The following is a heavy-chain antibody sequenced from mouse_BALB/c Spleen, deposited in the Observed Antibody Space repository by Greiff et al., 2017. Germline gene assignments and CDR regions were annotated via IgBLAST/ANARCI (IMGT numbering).Heavy chain of an antibody. V-gene: IGHV5-17*02. CDR1: GFTFSSFG. CDR2: ISSGSSTI. J-gene: IGHJ2*01. CDR3: ARSSYGGAMDY. Sequence: EVKLMESGGGLVQPGGSRKLSCAASGFTFSSFGMHWVRQAPEKGLEWVAYISSGSSTIYYADTVKGRFTISRDNPKNTLFLQMTSLRSEDTAMYYCARSSYGGAMDYWGQGTTLTVSS. D-gene: IGHD1-1*02.